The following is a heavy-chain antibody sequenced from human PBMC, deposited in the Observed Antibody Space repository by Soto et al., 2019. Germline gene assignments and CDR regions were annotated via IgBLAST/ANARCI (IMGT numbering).Heavy chain of an antibody. CDR1: GFTFSSYA. Sequence: QVQLVESGGGVVQPGRSLRLFCAASGFTFSSYAMHWVRQAPGKGLEWVAVISYDGSNKYYADSVKGRFTISRDNSKNTLYLQMNSLRAEDTAVYYCARGPYYDSREKAFDIWGQGTMVTVSS. V-gene: IGHV3-30-3*01. D-gene: IGHD3-22*01. J-gene: IGHJ3*02. CDR2: ISYDGSNK. CDR3: ARGPYYDSREKAFDI.